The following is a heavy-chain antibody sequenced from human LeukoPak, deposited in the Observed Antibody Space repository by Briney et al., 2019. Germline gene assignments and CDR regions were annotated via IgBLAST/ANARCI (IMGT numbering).Heavy chain of an antibody. J-gene: IGHJ4*02. V-gene: IGHV4-61*02. Sequence: SETLSLTCTVSGGSISSGSYYWSWIRQPAGKGLECIGRIHTSGSTNYNPSLESRVTISVDTSKNQFSLKLSSVTATDTAVYYCARQGSYSGSYFDLWGQGTLVIVSS. CDR1: GGSISSGSYY. D-gene: IGHD1-26*01. CDR2: IHTSGST. CDR3: ARQGSYSGSYFDL.